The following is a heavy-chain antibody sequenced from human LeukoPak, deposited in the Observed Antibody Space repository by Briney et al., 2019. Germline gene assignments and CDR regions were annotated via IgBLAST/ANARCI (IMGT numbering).Heavy chain of an antibody. CDR1: GFTFNDAW. CDR3: ARPGIAVAGPIDY. V-gene: IGHV3-7*01. D-gene: IGHD6-19*01. J-gene: IGHJ4*02. CDR2: IKQDGSEK. Sequence: PGGSLRLSCAASGFTFNDAWMTWVRQAPGKGLEWVANIKQDGSEKYYVDSVKGRFTISRDNAKNSLYLQMNSLRAEDTAVYYCARPGIAVAGPIDYWGQGTLVTVSS.